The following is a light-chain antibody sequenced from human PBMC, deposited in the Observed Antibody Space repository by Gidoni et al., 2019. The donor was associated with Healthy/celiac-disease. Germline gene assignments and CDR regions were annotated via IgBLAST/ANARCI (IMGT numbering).Light chain of an antibody. CDR2: DVS. Sequence: STVTQPASVSRSPGQSLTISCTGTSSEVGIYHDVSWYQQYPGKAPKLMIYDVSNRPSVLANRSAGSKAGNTASPTSAGHQAEDEADYYCSSYTSSSPVVFGTGTKVTVL. CDR3: SSYTSSSPVV. CDR1: SSEVGIYHD. J-gene: IGLJ1*01. V-gene: IGLV2-14*01.